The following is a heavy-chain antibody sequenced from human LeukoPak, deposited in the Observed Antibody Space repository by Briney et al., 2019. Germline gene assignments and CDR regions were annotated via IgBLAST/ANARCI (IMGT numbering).Heavy chain of an antibody. V-gene: IGHV1-18*01. J-gene: IGHJ4*02. Sequence: ASVKVSCKASGYTFTSYGISWVRRAPGQGLEWMGWISAYNGNTNYAQKLQGRVTMTTDTSTSTAYMELRSLRSDDTAVYYCARVGYDILTGYPTIFDYWGQGTLVTVSS. CDR1: GYTFTSYG. D-gene: IGHD3-9*01. CDR2: ISAYNGNT. CDR3: ARVGYDILTGYPTIFDY.